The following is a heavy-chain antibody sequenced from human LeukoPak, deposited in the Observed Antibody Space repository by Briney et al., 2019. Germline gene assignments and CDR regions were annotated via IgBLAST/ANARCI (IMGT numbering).Heavy chain of an antibody. Sequence: GGSLRLSCAASGFIFRNYAMRWVRQAPGKGLEWVSAINGGGGDRFYADSVKGRFTISRDNSKNTLYLQMSSLRVEDTAVYYCGTAEAGTYYFDYWGQGTLVTVSS. CDR1: GFIFRNYA. CDR3: GTAEAGTYYFDY. V-gene: IGHV3-23*01. CDR2: INGGGGDR. D-gene: IGHD6-19*01. J-gene: IGHJ4*02.